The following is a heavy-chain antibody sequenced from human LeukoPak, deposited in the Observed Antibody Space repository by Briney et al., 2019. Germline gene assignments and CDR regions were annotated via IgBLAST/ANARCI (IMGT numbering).Heavy chain of an antibody. D-gene: IGHD3-10*01. Sequence: GGSLRLSCAASGFTFSSYSMNWVRQAPGKGLEWVSAISGSGGSTYYADSVKGRFTISRDNSKNTLYLQMNSLRAEDTAVYYCAEDLSPFTMVRGVMFDYWGQGTLVTVSS. CDR2: ISGSGGST. J-gene: IGHJ4*02. CDR3: AEDLSPFTMVRGVMFDY. V-gene: IGHV3-23*01. CDR1: GFTFSSYS.